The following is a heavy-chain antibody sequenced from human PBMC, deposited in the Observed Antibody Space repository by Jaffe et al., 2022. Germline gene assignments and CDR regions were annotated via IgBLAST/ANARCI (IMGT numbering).Heavy chain of an antibody. CDR1: GGSFSGYY. J-gene: IGHJ3*02. D-gene: IGHD3-22*01. V-gene: IGHV4-34*01. Sequence: QVQLQQWGAGLLKPSETLSLTCAVYGGSFSGYYWSWIRQPPGKGLEWIGEINHSGSTNYNPSLKSRVTISVDTSKNQFSLKLSSVTAADTAVYYCARGLAARGSRSSRSLGIWGQGTMVTVSS. CDR3: ARGLAARGSRSSRSLGI. CDR2: INHSGST.